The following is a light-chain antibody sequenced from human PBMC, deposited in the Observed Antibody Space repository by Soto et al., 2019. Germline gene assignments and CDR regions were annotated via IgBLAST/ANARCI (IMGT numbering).Light chain of an antibody. CDR3: TSYTGATHVV. CDR2: DVS. CDR1: SSDVGAYDY. Sequence: QSALTQPRSVSGSPGQSVTISCTGTSSDVGAYDYVSWYQQHPGKAPKLIIYDVSKRPSGVSSRFFGSKSGNTASLTISGLQAEDEAEYYCTSYTGATHVVFGGGTKLTVL. V-gene: IGLV2-11*01. J-gene: IGLJ2*01.